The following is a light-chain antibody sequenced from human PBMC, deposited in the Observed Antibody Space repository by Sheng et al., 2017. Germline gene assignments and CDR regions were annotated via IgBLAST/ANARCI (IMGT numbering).Light chain of an antibody. Sequence: DIQLTQSPSFVSAAVGDRVTITCRASQGISNYLAWYQQKPGTAPKLLISAASTLQNGVPSRFSGSGSGTDFTLTITSVQPEDFATYYCQQLNSFPHFGPGTKVEI. J-gene: IGKJ3*01. CDR1: QGISNY. V-gene: IGKV1-9*01. CDR3: QQLNSFPH. CDR2: AAS.